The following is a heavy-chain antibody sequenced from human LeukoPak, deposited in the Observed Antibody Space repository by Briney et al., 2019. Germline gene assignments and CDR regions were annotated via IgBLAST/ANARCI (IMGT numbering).Heavy chain of an antibody. CDR3: AREAVFGWFDP. V-gene: IGHV3-48*03. CDR2: ISSSGSTI. CDR1: GFTFSSYE. D-gene: IGHD3-10*01. J-gene: IGHJ5*02. Sequence: EGSLRLSCAASGFTFSSYEMNWVRQAPGKGLEWVSYISSSGSTIYYADSVKGRFTISRDNAKNSLYLQMNSLRAEDTAVYYCAREAVFGWFDPWGQGTLVTVSS.